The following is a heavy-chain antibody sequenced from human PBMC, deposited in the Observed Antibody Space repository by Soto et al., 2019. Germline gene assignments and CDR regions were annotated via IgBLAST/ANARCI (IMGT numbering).Heavy chain of an antibody. V-gene: IGHV3-33*01. CDR3: ARGPGNYYDSSGYFGY. D-gene: IGHD3-22*01. J-gene: IGHJ4*02. Sequence: SGGSLRLSCAASGFTFSSYGMHWVRQAPGKGLEWVAVIWYDGSNKYYADSVKGRFTISRDNSKNTLYLQMNSLRAEDTAVYYCARGPGNYYDSSGYFGYWGQGTLVTVSS. CDR2: IWYDGSNK. CDR1: GFTFSSYG.